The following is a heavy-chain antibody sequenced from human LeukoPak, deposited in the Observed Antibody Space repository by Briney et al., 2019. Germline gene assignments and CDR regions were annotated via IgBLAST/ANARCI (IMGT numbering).Heavy chain of an antibody. D-gene: IGHD3-10*01. V-gene: IGHV1-18*01. CDR2: ISAYNGKT. J-gene: IGHJ4*02. CDR1: GYTFSNYG. CDR3: ARASPGMGSYYTSDY. Sequence: DSVKVSCKASGYTFSNYGISWMRQAPGQGREWMGWISAYNGKTNSAQRLQGRVTMTTDTSTSTAFMELSSLRSDDAAVYYCARASPGMGSYYTSDYWGQGTLVTVSS.